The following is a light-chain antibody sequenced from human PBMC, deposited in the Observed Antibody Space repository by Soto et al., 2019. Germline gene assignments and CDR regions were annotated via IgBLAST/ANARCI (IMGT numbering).Light chain of an antibody. V-gene: IGKV1-6*01. CDR1: QGISSA. CDR2: TAS. CDR3: LQDYNYPWT. Sequence: AIQLTQSPSSLSASVGDRVTITCRASQGISSALAWYQHKPGKAPKLLISTASSLQSGVPSRFSGSGSGTDFTLTISSLQPEDFATYYCLQDYNYPWTFGQGTKVDIK. J-gene: IGKJ1*01.